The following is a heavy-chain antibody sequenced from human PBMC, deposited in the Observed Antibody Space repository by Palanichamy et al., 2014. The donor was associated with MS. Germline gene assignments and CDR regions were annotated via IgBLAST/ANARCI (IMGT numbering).Heavy chain of an antibody. V-gene: IGHV3-11*04. D-gene: IGHD1-1*01. CDR3: ARSRTGSIDLFDY. Sequence: QVQLVESGGGLVKPGGSLRLSCAASGFTFSDYFMTWIRQAPGKGLEWVSYISNGGGTIYYADSVKGRFTIPRDNAKNSLYLQMNSLRAEDTAVYYCARSRTGSIDLFDYWGQGTLVTVSS. J-gene: IGHJ4*02. CDR2: ISNGGGTI. CDR1: GFTFSDYF.